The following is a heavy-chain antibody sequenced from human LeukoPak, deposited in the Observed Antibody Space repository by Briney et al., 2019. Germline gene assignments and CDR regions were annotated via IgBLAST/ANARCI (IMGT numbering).Heavy chain of an antibody. CDR1: GYTFTSYG. D-gene: IGHD4-17*01. CDR3: ARDKGDYYYYYGMDV. CDR2: IIPILGIA. V-gene: IGHV1-69*04. J-gene: IGHJ6*02. Sequence: ASVKVSCKASGYTFTSYGISWVRQAPGQGLEWMGRIIPILGIANYAQKFQGRVTITADKSTSTAYMELSSLRSEDTAVYYCARDKGDYYYYYGMDVWGQGTTVTVSS.